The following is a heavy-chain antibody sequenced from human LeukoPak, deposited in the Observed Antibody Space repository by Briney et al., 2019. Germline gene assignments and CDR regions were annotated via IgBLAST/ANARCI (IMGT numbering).Heavy chain of an antibody. D-gene: IGHD5-12*01. Sequence: SETLSLTCTVSGGSISSSSYYWGWIRQPPGKGLECIGSIYYSGSTYYNPSLKSRVTISVDTSKNQFSLKLSSVTAVDTAVYYCARYGRSYEFDYWDQGTLVTVSS. V-gene: IGHV4-39*01. CDR2: IYYSGST. CDR1: GGSISSSSYY. J-gene: IGHJ4*02. CDR3: ARYGRSYEFDY.